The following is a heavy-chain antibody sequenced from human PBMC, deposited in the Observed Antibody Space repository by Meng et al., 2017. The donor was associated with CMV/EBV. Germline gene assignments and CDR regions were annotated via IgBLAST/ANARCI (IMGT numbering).Heavy chain of an antibody. Sequence: ASVTVSCQASGYTFTSYGISWVRQAPGQGLEWMGWISAYNGNTNYAQKLQGRVTMTTDTSTSTAYMELRSLRSDDTAVNYCARLTNYYYYGMDVWGQGTTVTVSS. CDR3: ARLTNYYYYGMDV. D-gene: IGHD4-11*01. CDR2: ISAYNGNT. V-gene: IGHV1-18*01. CDR1: GYTFTSYG. J-gene: IGHJ6*02.